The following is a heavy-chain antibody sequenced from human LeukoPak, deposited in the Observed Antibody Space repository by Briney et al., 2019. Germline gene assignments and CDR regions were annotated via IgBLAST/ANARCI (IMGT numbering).Heavy chain of an antibody. V-gene: IGHV4-30-4*01. CDR3: AIGTPYYYYGMDV. Sequence: SETLSLTCTVSGGSISSGDYCWSWIRQPPGKGLEWIGYIYYSGSTYYNPSLKSRVTISVDTSKNQFSLKLSSVTAADTAVYYCAIGTPYYYYGMDVWGQGTTVTVSS. D-gene: IGHD1-14*01. CDR2: IYYSGST. J-gene: IGHJ6*02. CDR1: GGSISSGDYC.